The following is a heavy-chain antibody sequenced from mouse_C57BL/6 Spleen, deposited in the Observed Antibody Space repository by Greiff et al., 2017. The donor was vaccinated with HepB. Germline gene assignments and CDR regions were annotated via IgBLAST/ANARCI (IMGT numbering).Heavy chain of an antibody. Sequence: SGPELVKPGASVKIPCKASGYTFTDYNMDWVKQSHGKSLEWIGDINPNNGGTIYNQKFKGKATLTVDKSSSTAYMELRSLTSEDTAVYYCARNTAQATGTWVAYWGQGTLVTVSA. D-gene: IGHD3-2*02. V-gene: IGHV1-18*01. CDR1: GYTFTDYN. J-gene: IGHJ3*01. CDR3: ARNTAQATGTWVAY. CDR2: INPNNGGT.